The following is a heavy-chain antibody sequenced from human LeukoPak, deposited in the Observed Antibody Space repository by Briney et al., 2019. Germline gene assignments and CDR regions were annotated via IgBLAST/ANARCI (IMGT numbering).Heavy chain of an antibody. J-gene: IGHJ5*02. D-gene: IGHD2-8*01. CDR3: ASTHGPIDH. CDR1: GDSVSSKSAA. V-gene: IGHV6-1*01. Sequence: SQTLSLTCSISGDSVSSKSAARNWIRQAPSRGLEWLGRTYYRSKWYNEYAVSVKSRITIKSDTSKNQFSLQLNSVTPEDTAVYYCASTHGPIDHWGQGTLVTVSS. CDR2: TYYRSKWYN.